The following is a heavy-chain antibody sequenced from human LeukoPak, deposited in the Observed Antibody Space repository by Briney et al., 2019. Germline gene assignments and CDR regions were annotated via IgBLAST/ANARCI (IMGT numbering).Heavy chain of an antibody. Sequence: SETLSLTCNVSGGSISSYYWSWMRQPPGQGLEWIGYIYYRGSTNYNPSLKSRVTISVDTSKNQFSLKLSSVTAADTAVYYCARADIVVVPAAGPAFDIWGQGTVVTVSS. CDR1: GGSISSYY. J-gene: IGHJ3*02. V-gene: IGHV4-59*01. D-gene: IGHD2-2*01. CDR2: IYYRGST. CDR3: ARADIVVVPAAGPAFDI.